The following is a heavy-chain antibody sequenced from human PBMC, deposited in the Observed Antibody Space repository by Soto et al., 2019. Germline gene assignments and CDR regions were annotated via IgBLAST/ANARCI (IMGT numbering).Heavy chain of an antibody. CDR1: GYTFTSYG. CDR2: ISAYNGNT. V-gene: IGHV1-18*01. Sequence: QVQLVQSGAEVKKPGASVKVSCKASGYTFTSYGISWVRQAPGQGLEWMGWISAYNGNTNYAQKLQGRVTMTTDTSTSTDYREMRRLRSDDTAVYYCASPQFTLTSRGKEYYVDYWGQGTLVTVSS. J-gene: IGHJ4*02. D-gene: IGHD3-10*01. CDR3: ASPQFTLTSRGKEYYVDY.